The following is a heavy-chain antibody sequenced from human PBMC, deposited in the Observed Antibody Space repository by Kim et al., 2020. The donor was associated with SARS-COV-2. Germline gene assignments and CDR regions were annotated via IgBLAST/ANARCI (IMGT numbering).Heavy chain of an antibody. V-gene: IGHV3-23*01. D-gene: IGHD2-15*01. CDR2: ITGNGGST. CDR3: AMIIGYCSA. J-gene: IGHJ5*02. Sequence: GGSLRLSCAASGFTFSNYGMTWVRQAPGKGLEWVSSITGNGGSTYYTDSVKGRFTISRDNSKHTLYLEMNSLRVEDTAMYYCAMIIGYCSAWGQGTLVTVSS. CDR1: GFTFSNYG.